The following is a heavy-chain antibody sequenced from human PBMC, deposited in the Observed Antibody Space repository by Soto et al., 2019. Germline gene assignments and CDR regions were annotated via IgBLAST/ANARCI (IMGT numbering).Heavy chain of an antibody. J-gene: IGHJ4*02. Sequence: GGSLRLSCAASGFTFSSCGMHWVRQAPGKGLEWVAVIWYDGSNKYYADSVKGRFTISRDNSKNTLYLQMNSLRAEDTAVYYCARDISGGSYFDYWGQGTLVTVSS. CDR1: GFTFSSCG. V-gene: IGHV3-33*01. CDR3: ARDISGGSYFDY. CDR2: IWYDGSNK. D-gene: IGHD2-15*01.